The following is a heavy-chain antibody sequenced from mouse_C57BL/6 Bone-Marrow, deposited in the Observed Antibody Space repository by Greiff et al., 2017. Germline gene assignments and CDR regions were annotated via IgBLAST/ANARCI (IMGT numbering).Heavy chain of an antibody. Sequence: QVQLQQPGAELVRPGSSVKLSCKASGYTFTSYWMDWVKQRPGQGLEWIGNIYPSDSETHYNQKFKDKATLTVDKSSSTAYMQLSSLTSEDSAVYYCARGGGSYHYALDYWGQGTSVTVSA. V-gene: IGHV1-61*01. CDR1: GYTFTSYW. J-gene: IGHJ4*01. CDR3: ARGGGSYHYALDY. CDR2: IYPSDSET. D-gene: IGHD1-1*02.